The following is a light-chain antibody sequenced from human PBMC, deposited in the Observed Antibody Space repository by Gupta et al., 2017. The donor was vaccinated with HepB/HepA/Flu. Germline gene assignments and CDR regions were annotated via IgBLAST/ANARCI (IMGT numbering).Light chain of an antibody. J-gene: IGLJ3*02. CDR2: YDD. V-gene: IGLV1-36*01. CDR3: AARDDSRNGLV. CDR1: WSNIGDNT. Sequence: SVVTQPPSVAEAPRQRVTISCSGSWSNIGDNTVHWYPQPPGQAPKLLIYYDDRRPSGVSARFSGSKSGTSASLTNTWVQAEDGADYYCAARDDSRNGLVFGGGTKLTVL.